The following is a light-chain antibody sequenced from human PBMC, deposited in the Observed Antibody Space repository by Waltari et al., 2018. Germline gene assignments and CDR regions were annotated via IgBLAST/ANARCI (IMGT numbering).Light chain of an antibody. Sequence: IQLTQSPSSLSASVGDRVTIPCRASQGISNYLAWYQQKSGKAPKLLIDTASTLQSGVPSRVSCRGSGTDFTLTISSLQPEEFATYYCQQLNSYPPTFGGGTKVEIK. CDR3: QQLNSYPPT. V-gene: IGKV1-9*01. CDR1: QGISNY. CDR2: TAS. J-gene: IGKJ4*01.